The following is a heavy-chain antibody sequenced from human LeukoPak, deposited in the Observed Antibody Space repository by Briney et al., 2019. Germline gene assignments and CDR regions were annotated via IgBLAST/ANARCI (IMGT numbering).Heavy chain of an antibody. V-gene: IGHV1-8*01. CDR3: ARGLKSRGSSWFDP. CDR1: GYTFTSYD. Sequence: APVKVSCKASGYTFTSYDINWVRQATGQGLEWMGWMNPNSGNTGYAQKFQGRVTMTRNTSISTAYMELSSLRSEDTAVYYCARGLKSRGSSWFDPWGQGTLVTVSS. CDR2: MNPNSGNT. J-gene: IGHJ5*02. D-gene: IGHD6-13*01.